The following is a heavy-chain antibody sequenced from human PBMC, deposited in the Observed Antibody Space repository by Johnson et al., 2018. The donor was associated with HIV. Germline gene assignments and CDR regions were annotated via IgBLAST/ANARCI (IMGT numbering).Heavy chain of an antibody. V-gene: IGHV3-13*01. D-gene: IGHD3-22*01. CDR1: GFTFSSYA. J-gene: IGHJ3*02. Sequence: VLLVESGGGLVQPGGSLRLSCAASGFTFSSYAMSWVRQAPGNGLEWVSAISGTAGDTYYLGSVKGRFTISRENAKNSLYLQMNSLRAGDTAVYYCARPLSSGLGFDAFDIWGQGTMDTVSS. CDR2: ISGTAGDT. CDR3: ARPLSSGLGFDAFDI.